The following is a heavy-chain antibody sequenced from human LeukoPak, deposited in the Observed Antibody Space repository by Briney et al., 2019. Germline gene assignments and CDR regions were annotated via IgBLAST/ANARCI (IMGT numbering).Heavy chain of an antibody. J-gene: IGHJ3*02. D-gene: IGHD3-22*01. CDR2: IYYSGST. CDR3: ARQGFGYYDSSGYLWPFDI. CDR1: GGSISSYY. V-gene: IGHV4-59*08. Sequence: SETLSLTCTVSGGSISSYYWSWIRQPPGKGLEWIGYIYYSGSTNYHPSLKSRVTISVDTSKNQFSLKLSAVTAAHTAVYYCARQGFGYYDSSGYLWPFDIWGQGTMVTVSS.